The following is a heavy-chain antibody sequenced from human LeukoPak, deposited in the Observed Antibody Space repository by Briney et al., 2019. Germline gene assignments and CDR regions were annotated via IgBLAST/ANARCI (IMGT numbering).Heavy chain of an antibody. CDR3: ARGPDSSSWYNFDY. CDR1: GGSFSSYY. J-gene: IGHJ4*02. D-gene: IGHD6-13*01. V-gene: IGHV4-59*08. Sequence: SETLSLTCAVYGGSFSSYYWSWIRQPPGKGLEWIGYIYYSGSTNYNPSLKSRVTISVDTSKNQFSLKLSSVTAADTAVYYCARGPDSSSWYNFDYWGQGTLVTVSS. CDR2: IYYSGST.